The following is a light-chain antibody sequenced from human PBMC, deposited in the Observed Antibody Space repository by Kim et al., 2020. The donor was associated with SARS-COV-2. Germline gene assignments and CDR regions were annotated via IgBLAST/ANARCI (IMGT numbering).Light chain of an antibody. Sequence: GQSITISCTGTSGDGGGYNYVSWYQQHPGKAPKLMIYDVTKRPSGVSNRFSGSKSGNTASLTISGLQAEDEADYYCSSYTITSTSVFGTGTQLTVL. CDR3: SSYTITSTSV. CDR1: SGDGGGYNY. V-gene: IGLV2-14*04. CDR2: DVT. J-gene: IGLJ1*01.